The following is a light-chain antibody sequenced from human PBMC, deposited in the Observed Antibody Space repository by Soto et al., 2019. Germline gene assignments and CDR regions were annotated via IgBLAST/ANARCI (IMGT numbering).Light chain of an antibody. CDR3: SSYTTRSTLVV. Sequence: QSALTQPASVSGSPGQSITISCTGTSSDVGAYNSVSWYQQHPDKAPKLIIYEVSNRPSGVSNRFSGSKSGNTASLTISGLQADDESDYYCSSYTTRSTLVVFGGGTKLTVL. J-gene: IGLJ3*02. CDR1: SSDVGAYNS. CDR2: EVS. V-gene: IGLV2-14*01.